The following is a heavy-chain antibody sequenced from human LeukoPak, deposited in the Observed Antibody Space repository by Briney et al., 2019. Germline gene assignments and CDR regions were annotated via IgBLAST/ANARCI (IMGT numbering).Heavy chain of an antibody. Sequence: GASVKVSCKASGYTFTSYDINWVRQATGQGLEWMGWMNPNSGNTGYAQKFQGRVTMTRNTSISTAYMELSSLRSEDTAVYYCAKDKKGWYGDMYYFDYWGQGTLVTVSS. D-gene: IGHD6-19*01. CDR3: AKDKKGWYGDMYYFDY. J-gene: IGHJ4*02. CDR1: GYTFTSYD. CDR2: MNPNSGNT. V-gene: IGHV1-8*01.